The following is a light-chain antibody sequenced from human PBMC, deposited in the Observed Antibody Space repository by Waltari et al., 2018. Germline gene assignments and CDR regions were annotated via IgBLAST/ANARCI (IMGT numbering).Light chain of an antibody. Sequence: QSVLTQPASVSGSPGQPITISCTGTNSDIGSYSYVSWYQQYPGKAPKLIISDLTERPSGVSTRFSGSKSGNTASLTISGLQADDEADYFCSSYTGRGTVIFGRGTMVTVL. CDR2: DLT. V-gene: IGLV2-14*01. CDR1: NSDIGSYSY. CDR3: SSYTGRGTVI. J-gene: IGLJ2*01.